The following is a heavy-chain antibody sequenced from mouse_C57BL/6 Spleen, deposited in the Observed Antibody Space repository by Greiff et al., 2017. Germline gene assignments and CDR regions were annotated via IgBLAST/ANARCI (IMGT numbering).Heavy chain of an antibody. CDR2: IWTGGGT. J-gene: IGHJ4*01. CDR1: GFSLTSYA. CDR3: ARNEDYDPYYYAMDY. V-gene: IGHV2-9-1*01. Sequence: VQVVESGPGLVAPSQSLSITCTVSGFSLTSYAISWVRQPPGKGLEWLGVIWTGGGTNYHSAHKSRLSISKDNSKSQVFLKMNSLQTDDTARYYCARNEDYDPYYYAMDYWGQGTSVTVSS. D-gene: IGHD2-4*01.